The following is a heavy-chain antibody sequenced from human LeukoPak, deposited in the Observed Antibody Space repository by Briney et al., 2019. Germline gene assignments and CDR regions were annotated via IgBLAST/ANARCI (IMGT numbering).Heavy chain of an antibody. Sequence: KPSETLSLTCTVSGGSISSYYWSWIRQPAGKGLEWIGRIYTSGSTNYNPSLKSRVTTSVDKSKNQFSLKLSSVTAADTAVYYCATGGSGYWYFDLWGRGTLVTVSS. CDR2: IYTSGST. D-gene: IGHD2-8*02. CDR1: GGSISSYY. CDR3: ATGGSGYWYFDL. J-gene: IGHJ2*01. V-gene: IGHV4-4*07.